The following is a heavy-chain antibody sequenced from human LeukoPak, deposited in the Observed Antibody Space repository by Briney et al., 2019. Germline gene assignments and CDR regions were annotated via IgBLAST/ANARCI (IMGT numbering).Heavy chain of an antibody. CDR2: ISSNVRTT. CDR1: GFIFSIYA. J-gene: IGHJ3*02. D-gene: IGHD4-17*01. CDR3: ARDRLWPTVSGAFDI. Sequence: GRSLRLSCAPSGFIFSIYAMHSVRHAPGKGRESVSSISSNVRTTYYANSVNGRFTISRDNSKHTLYFQMGSLRVEDMAVYYCARDRLWPTVSGAFDIWGQGTMVTVSS. V-gene: IGHV3-64*01.